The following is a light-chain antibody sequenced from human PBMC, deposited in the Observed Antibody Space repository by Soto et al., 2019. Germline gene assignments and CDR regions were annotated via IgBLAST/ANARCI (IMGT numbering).Light chain of an antibody. CDR3: QQSYSTPRT. CDR1: QSISSW. Sequence: DIQMTQSPSTLSAAVGDRVTMTCRASQSISSWLAWYQQKPGKAPKLLIYKASSLESGVPSRFSGSGSGTDFTLTISSLQPEDFATYYCQQSYSTPRTFGQGTKVDIK. J-gene: IGKJ1*01. CDR2: KAS. V-gene: IGKV1-5*03.